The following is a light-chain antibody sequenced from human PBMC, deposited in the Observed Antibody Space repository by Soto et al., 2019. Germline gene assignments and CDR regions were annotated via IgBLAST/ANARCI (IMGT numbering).Light chain of an antibody. CDR2: EVS. V-gene: IGLV2-14*01. CDR3: SSYTSSVTLV. CDR1: SSDVGGYNF. J-gene: IGLJ2*01. Sequence: QSVLTQPASVSGSPGKSITISCTGTSSDVGGYNFVSWYQQHPGKAPKLMIYEVSNRPSGVSYRFSGSKSGNTASLTISGLQAEDEADYYCSSYTSSVTLVFGGGTQLTVL.